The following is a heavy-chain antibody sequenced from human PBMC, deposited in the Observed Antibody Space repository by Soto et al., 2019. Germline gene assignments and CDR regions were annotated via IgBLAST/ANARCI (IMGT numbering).Heavy chain of an antibody. Sequence: VQLLESRGGLVQPGGSLRLSCAASGFTFSSYAMSWVRQAPGKGLEWVSAISGSGGSTYYADSVKGRFTISRDNSKNTLYLQMNSLRAEDTAVYYCAKGRSGTKYYFDYWGQGTLVTVSS. CDR3: AKGRSGTKYYFDY. J-gene: IGHJ4*02. CDR2: ISGSGGST. CDR1: GFTFSSYA. D-gene: IGHD1-7*01. V-gene: IGHV3-23*01.